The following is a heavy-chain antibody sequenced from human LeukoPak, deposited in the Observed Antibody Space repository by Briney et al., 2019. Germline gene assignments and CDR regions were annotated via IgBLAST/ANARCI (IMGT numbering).Heavy chain of an antibody. J-gene: IGHJ4*02. CDR3: ARGRILWFGELYYFDY. D-gene: IGHD3-10*01. V-gene: IGHV4-34*01. CDR1: GGSFSGYY. CDR2: INHSGST. Sequence: SETLSHTCAVYGGSFSGYYWSWIRQPPGKGLEWIGEINHSGSTNYNPSLKSRVTISVDTSKNQFSLKLSSVTAADTAVYYCARGRILWFGELYYFDYWGQGTLVTVSS.